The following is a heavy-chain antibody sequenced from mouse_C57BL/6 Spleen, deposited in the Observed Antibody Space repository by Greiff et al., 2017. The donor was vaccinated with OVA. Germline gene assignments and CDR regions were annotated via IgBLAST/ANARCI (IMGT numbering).Heavy chain of an antibody. CDR3: TRWGKLGRFDY. Sequence: QVHVKQSGAELVRPGASVTLSCKASGYTFTDYEMHWVKQTPVHGLEWIGAIDPETGGTAYNQKFKGKAILTADKSSSTAYMELRSLTSEDSAVYYCTRWGKLGRFDYWGQGTTLTVSS. CDR2: IDPETGGT. CDR1: GYTFTDYE. J-gene: IGHJ2*01. V-gene: IGHV1-15*01.